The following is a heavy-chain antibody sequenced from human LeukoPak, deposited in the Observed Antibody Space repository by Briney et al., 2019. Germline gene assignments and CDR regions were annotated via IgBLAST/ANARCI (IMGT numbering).Heavy chain of an antibody. Sequence: GGSLRLSCAASGFTFSGYSMNWVRQAPGKGLEWVSSISTSSSYIYYADSVKGRFTISRDNARKSLYLQMNSLRADDTAVYYCARVSRGKWELLGAHDYWGQGTLVTVSS. CDR1: GFTFSGYS. D-gene: IGHD1-26*01. CDR3: ARVSRGKWELLGAHDY. J-gene: IGHJ4*02. V-gene: IGHV3-21*01. CDR2: ISTSSSYI.